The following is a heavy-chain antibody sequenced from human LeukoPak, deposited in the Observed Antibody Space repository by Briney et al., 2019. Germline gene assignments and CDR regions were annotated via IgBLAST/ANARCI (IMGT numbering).Heavy chain of an antibody. CDR1: GFTFSSYS. CDR3: ARGSSSSNFDC. D-gene: IGHD6-6*01. J-gene: IGHJ4*02. CDR2: ISSSSSTR. V-gene: IGHV3-48*01. Sequence: GGCLRLSRAASGFTFSSYSLNWVRHPPGKGLEGVTYISSSSSTRYYADSVNGRFTISRDNAKNSLYLQMNSLRAEDTAVYYCARGSSSSNFDCWGQGTLVTVSS.